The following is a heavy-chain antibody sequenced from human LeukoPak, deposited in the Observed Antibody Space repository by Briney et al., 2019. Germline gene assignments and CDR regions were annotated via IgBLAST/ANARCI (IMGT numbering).Heavy chain of an antibody. V-gene: IGHV1-18*01. CDR3: ASAIGSYSSSWYSFDY. J-gene: IGHJ4*02. D-gene: IGHD6-13*01. CDR1: GYTFTSYG. Sequence: ASVKVSCKASGYTFTSYGISWVRQAPGQGLEWMGWISAYNGNTNYAQKLQGRVTMTTDTSTSTAYMELRSLRSDDTAVYYCASAIGSYSSSWYSFDYWGQGTLVTVSS. CDR2: ISAYNGNT.